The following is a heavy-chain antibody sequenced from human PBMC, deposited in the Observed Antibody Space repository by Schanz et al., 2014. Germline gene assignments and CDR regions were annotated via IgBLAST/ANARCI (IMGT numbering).Heavy chain of an antibody. V-gene: IGHV3-7*01. CDR3: AREVGGSFGQHY. D-gene: IGHD1-26*01. CDR1: GFTFSAYW. CDR2: IKPDGSEK. J-gene: IGHJ4*02. Sequence: EVQLVESGGGLVQPGGSLRLSCAASGFTFSAYWMTWVRQAPGKGLDWVGIIKPDGSEKFYVDSVKGRFTISRDNVKNLMYLHLNSLRAEDTAVYYCAREVGGSFGQHYWGQGALVTVSS.